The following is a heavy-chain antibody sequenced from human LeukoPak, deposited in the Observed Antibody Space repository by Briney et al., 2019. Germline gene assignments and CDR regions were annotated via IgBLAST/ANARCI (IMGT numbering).Heavy chain of an antibody. CDR1: GLTFSNYA. D-gene: IGHD4-17*01. CDR3: SKDPNGDYVGAFDI. CDR2: ITGSGRGT. Sequence: GGSLRLSCTASGLTFSNYATTWVRQAPGKGLEWVSSITGSGRGTYYADSVKGRFSVSRDNSQNTVFLHMNSLRADDTALYYCSKDPNGDYVGAFDIWGQGTRVTVSS. J-gene: IGHJ3*02. V-gene: IGHV3-23*01.